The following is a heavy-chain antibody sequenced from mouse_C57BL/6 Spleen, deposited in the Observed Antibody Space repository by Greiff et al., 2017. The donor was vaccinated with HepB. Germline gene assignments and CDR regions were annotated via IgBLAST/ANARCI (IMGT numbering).Heavy chain of an antibody. Sequence: VQLQQSGPELVKPGASVKISCKASGYSFTDYNMNWVKQSNGKSLEWIGVINPNYGTTSYNQKFKGKATLTVDQTSSTAYMQLSSLTSEDSAVYYCAKGGYGNYEDYAMDYWGQGTSVTVSS. V-gene: IGHV1-39*01. J-gene: IGHJ4*01. CDR3: AKGGYGNYEDYAMDY. CDR2: INPNYGTT. CDR1: GYSFTDYN. D-gene: IGHD2-10*02.